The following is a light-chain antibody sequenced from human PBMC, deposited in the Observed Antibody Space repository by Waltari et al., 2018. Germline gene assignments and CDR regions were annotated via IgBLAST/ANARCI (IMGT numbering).Light chain of an antibody. CDR1: SGDVGGYNF. J-gene: IGLJ3*02. CDR2: DVN. V-gene: IGLV2-14*01. Sequence: QSALTQPASVSGSPGQSITLYCAGSSGDVGGYNFVSWYQQYPGNAPKLMIYDVNKRPSGVSYRFSGSKSGNTASLTISGLQGEDEADYYCISYTASGAWLFGGGTKLTVL. CDR3: ISYTASGAWL.